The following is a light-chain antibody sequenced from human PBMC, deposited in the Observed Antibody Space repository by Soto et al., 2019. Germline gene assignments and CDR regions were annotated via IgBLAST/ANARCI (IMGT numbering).Light chain of an antibody. CDR2: GAA. J-gene: IGKJ4*02. V-gene: IGKV3-15*01. CDR3: QQYHRWPA. Sequence: EIVMTQSPATLSVSPGERATLSCRASQSVFSSLAWYQQKPGQAPRLLIYGAATRAIGIPARFSGSGSGTAFTLTISRLESVDFSVYYCQQYHRWPAFGRGTKVEIK. CDR1: QSVFSS.